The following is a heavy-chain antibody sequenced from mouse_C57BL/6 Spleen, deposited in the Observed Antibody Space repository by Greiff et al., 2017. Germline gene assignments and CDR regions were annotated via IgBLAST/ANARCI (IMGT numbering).Heavy chain of an antibody. J-gene: IGHJ4*01. V-gene: IGHV1-54*01. D-gene: IGHD2-3*01. CDR1: GYAFTNYL. CDR2: INPGSGGT. CDR3: ARDRPDGYFAMGY. Sequence: QVQLQQSGAELVRPGTSVKVSCKASGYAFTNYLIEWVKQRPGQGLEWIGVINPGSGGTNYNEKFKGKATLTADKSSSTAYMQLSSLTSEDSAVYFWARDRPDGYFAMGYWGQGTSVTVSS.